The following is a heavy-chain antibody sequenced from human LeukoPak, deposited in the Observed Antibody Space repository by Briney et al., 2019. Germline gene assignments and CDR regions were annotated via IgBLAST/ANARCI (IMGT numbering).Heavy chain of an antibody. CDR3: AKHLGYYYYYMDV. V-gene: IGHV3-21*04. CDR2: ISSSSSYI. Sequence: GGSLRLSCAASGFTFSSYSMNWVRQAPGKGLEWVSSISSSSSYIDYADSVKGRFTISRDNAKNSLYLQMNSLRAEDTAVYYCAKHLGYYYYYMDVWDKGTTVTISS. CDR1: GFTFSSYS. J-gene: IGHJ6*03.